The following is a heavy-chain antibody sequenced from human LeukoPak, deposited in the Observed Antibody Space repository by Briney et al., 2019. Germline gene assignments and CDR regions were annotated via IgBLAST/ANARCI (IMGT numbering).Heavy chain of an antibody. CDR2: INQGGSER. D-gene: IGHD1-26*01. CDR1: GFTFSAYW. CDR3: ARGGFPPPPSPPLGGLNP. Sequence: PGGSLRLSCEASGFTFSAYWMSWVRQAPGQGLEWVASINQGGSERHFVDSVKGRFTISRDNAMNSLFLQMDSLREADTGVYFWARGGFPPPPSPPLGGLNPGARGTRAPV. J-gene: IGHJ5*02. V-gene: IGHV3-7*04.